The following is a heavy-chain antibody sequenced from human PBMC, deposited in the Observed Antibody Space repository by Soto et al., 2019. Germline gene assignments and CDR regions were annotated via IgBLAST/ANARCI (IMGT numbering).Heavy chain of an antibody. V-gene: IGHV3-53*01. D-gene: IGHD3-10*01. CDR1: GFTVSSNY. CDR2: IYSGGST. CDR3: ARGPYGITIDPQLDY. Sequence: EVQLVESGGGLIQPGGSLRLSCAASGFTVSSNYMSWVRQAPGKGLEWVSVIYSGGSTYYADSVKGRFTISRDNSKNTLYLQMNSLRAEDTAVYYRARGPYGITIDPQLDYWGQGTLVTVSS. J-gene: IGHJ4*02.